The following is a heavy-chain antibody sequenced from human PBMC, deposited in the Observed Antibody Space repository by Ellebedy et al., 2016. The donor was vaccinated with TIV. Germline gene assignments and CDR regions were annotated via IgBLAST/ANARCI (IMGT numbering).Heavy chain of an antibody. CDR2: LYSGGKT. Sequence: GESLKISCAASGFTVSSSYMSWVRQTPGKGLEWVSVLYSGGKTFYADSVEGRFTVSRDSSKNTLSLQMSSLRAEDTAVYYCVRGYTDHDSPGVNWGQGTLVTVSS. CDR3: VRGYTDHDSPGVN. D-gene: IGHD5-12*01. J-gene: IGHJ4*02. V-gene: IGHV3-53*01. CDR1: GFTVSSSY.